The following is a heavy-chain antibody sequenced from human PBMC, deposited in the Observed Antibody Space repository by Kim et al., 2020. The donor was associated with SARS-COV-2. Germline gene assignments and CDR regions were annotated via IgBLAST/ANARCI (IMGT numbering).Heavy chain of an antibody. CDR3: ARRLGYCSGGSCSTYYYYYGMDV. CDR2: IDPSDSYT. J-gene: IGHJ6*02. D-gene: IGHD2-15*01. V-gene: IGHV5-10-1*01. CDR1: GYSFTSYW. Sequence: GESLKISCKGSGYSFTSYWISWVRQMPGKGLEWMGRIDPSDSYTNYSPSFQGHVTISADKSISTAYLQWSSLKASDTAMYYCARRLGYCSGGSCSTYYYYYGMDVWGQGTTVTVSS.